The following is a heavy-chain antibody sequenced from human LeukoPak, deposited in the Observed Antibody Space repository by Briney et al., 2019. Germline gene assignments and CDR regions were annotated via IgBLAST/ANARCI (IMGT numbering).Heavy chain of an antibody. CDR2: IWYDGSNK. D-gene: IGHD3-22*01. CDR1: GFTFRSYG. J-gene: IGHJ1*01. V-gene: IGHV3-33*01. CDR3: ARGVDSIGSNRPAEYFQD. Sequence: GGSLRPSCASSGFTFRSYGMHGVRQARGKGLEGVALIWYDGSNKDNAASVKGRFTISKKKYKNTLYLKMDSLRVEDTAGYYCARGVDSIGSNRPAEYFQDWGQGTLVTVSS.